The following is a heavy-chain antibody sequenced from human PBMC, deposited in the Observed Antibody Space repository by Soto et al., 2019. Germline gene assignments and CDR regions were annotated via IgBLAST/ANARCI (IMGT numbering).Heavy chain of an antibody. Sequence: GGSLRLSCASAGFAFSNYEMHSFRQAPGKGLEWGAAIWDDGSSKNYADSVKGRFTISRDNAKNTLYLQMNSLRAEDTAVYYCVREVCSDGSCFSPYYYFGMDVWGQGTTVTVSS. D-gene: IGHD2-15*01. CDR2: IWDDGSSK. J-gene: IGHJ6*02. CDR3: VREVCSDGSCFSPYYYFGMDV. V-gene: IGHV3-33*01. CDR1: GFAFSNYE.